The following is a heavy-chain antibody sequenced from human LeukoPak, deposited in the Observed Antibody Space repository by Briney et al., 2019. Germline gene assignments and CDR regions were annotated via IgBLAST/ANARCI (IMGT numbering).Heavy chain of an antibody. CDR2: IIGGAGST. CDR1: GFSFSSHG. J-gene: IGHJ4*02. Sequence: GGSLRLSCAASGFSFSSHGMSWVRQAPGKGLEWVSGIIGGAGSTYYADSVKGRFTISGDNSKNTLFLQMNSLRAEDTAVYYCARNMNYYESSGYWYYFDYWGQGTLVTVSS. CDR3: ARNMNYYESSGYWYYFDY. V-gene: IGHV3-23*01. D-gene: IGHD3-22*01.